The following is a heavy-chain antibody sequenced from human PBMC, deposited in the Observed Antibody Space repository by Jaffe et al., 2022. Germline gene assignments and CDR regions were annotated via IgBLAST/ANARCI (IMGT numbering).Heavy chain of an antibody. CDR3: AALPGIAAAGLPDP. J-gene: IGHJ5*02. Sequence: QMQLVQSGPEVKKPGTSVKVSCKASGFTFTSSAVQWVRQARGQRLEWIGWIVVGSGNTNYAQKFQERVTITRDMSTSTAYMELSSLRSEDTAVYYCAALPGIAAAGLPDPWGQGTLVTVSS. CDR1: GFTFTSSA. V-gene: IGHV1-58*01. D-gene: IGHD6-13*01. CDR2: IVVGSGNT.